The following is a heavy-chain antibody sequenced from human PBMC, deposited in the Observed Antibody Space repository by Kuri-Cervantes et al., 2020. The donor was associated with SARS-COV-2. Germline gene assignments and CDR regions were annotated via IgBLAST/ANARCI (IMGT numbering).Heavy chain of an antibody. CDR3: ARGRSPGY. V-gene: IGHV4-34*01. CDR2: INHSGST. J-gene: IGHJ4*02. Sequence: ESLKISCAVYGGSFSGYYWSWIRQPPGKGLEWIGEINHSGSTNYNPSLKSRVTISVDTSKNQFSLKLSSVTAADMAVYYCARGRSPGYWGQGTLVTVSS. CDR1: GGSFSGYY.